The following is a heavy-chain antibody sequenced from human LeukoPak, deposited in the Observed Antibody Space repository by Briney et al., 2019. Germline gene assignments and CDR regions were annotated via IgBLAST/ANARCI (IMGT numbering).Heavy chain of an antibody. J-gene: IGHJ4*02. CDR1: GFTFSSYW. V-gene: IGHV3-7*01. Sequence: TGGSLRLSCAASGFTFSSYWMSWVRQAPGKGLEWVANIKQDGSEKYYVDSVKGRFTISRDNAKNSLYLQMNSLRAEDTAVYYCARDYAAGYSSSWGGYWGQGTLVTVSS. CDR3: ARDYAAGYSSSWGGY. CDR2: IKQDGSEK. D-gene: IGHD6-13*01.